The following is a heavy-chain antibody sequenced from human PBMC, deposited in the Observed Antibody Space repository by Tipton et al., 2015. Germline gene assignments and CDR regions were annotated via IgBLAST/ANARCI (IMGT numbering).Heavy chain of an antibody. V-gene: IGHV3-23*01. CDR1: GFTFSSYA. CDR3: ARDQGIAAAGYYYYYGMDV. Sequence: SLRLSCAASGFTFSSYAMSWVRQAPGKGLEWVSAISGSGGTTYYADSVKGRFTISRDNFKNTLYLQMNSLRAEDTAVYYCARDQGIAAAGYYYYYGMDVWGQGTTVTVSS. D-gene: IGHD6-13*01. J-gene: IGHJ6*02. CDR2: ISGSGGTT.